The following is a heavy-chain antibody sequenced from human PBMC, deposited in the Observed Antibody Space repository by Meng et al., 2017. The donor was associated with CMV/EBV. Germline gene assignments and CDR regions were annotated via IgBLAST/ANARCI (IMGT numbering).Heavy chain of an antibody. CDR1: GFTFSSYG. J-gene: IGHJ4*02. CDR3: AKDTNYYGSVSYDY. V-gene: IGHV3-30*02. Sequence: GGSLRLSCAASGFTFSSYGMHWVRQAPGKGLEWVAFIRYDGSNKYYADSVKGRFTISRDNSKNTLYLQMNSLRAEDTAVYYCAKDTNYYGSVSYDYWGQGTLVTVSS. CDR2: IRYDGSNK. D-gene: IGHD3-10*01.